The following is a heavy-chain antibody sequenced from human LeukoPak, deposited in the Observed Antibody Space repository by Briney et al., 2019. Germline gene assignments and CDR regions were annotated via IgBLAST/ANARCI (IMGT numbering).Heavy chain of an antibody. Sequence: LSLTCTVSGGSISSYYWSWVRQAPGKGLEWVSFIRSKNYGENTEYAASVTGRFTISRDDSKNIAYLQMNSLKIEDTAVYYCIMSSHLYCSTTNCPLDYWGQGTLVTVSP. CDR2: IRSKNYGENT. CDR3: IMSSHLYCSTTNCPLDY. J-gene: IGHJ4*02. V-gene: IGHV3-49*04. D-gene: IGHD2-2*01. CDR1: GGSISSYY.